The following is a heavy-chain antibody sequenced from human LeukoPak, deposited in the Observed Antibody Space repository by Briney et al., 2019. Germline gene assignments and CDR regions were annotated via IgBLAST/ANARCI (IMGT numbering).Heavy chain of an antibody. D-gene: IGHD2-15*01. CDR2: ITSGGTI. CDR3: ATSPYCSIGSCFFDY. CDR1: GFTFSSYG. Sequence: GGSLRLSCAASGFTFSSYGMSWVRQAPGKGLEWLSHITSGGTIYYADSVQGRFTISRDNAKNSLYLQMNSLRAEDTAVYYCATSPYCSIGSCFFDYWGQGTLVTVSS. V-gene: IGHV3-48*04. J-gene: IGHJ4*02.